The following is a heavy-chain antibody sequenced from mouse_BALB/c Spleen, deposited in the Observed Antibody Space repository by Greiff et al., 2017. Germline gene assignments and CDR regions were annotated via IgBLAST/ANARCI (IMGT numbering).Heavy chain of an antibody. V-gene: IGHV2-9*02. Sequence: QVQLQQSGPGLVAPSQSLSITCTVSGFSLTSYGVHWVRQPPGKGLEWLGVIWAGGSTNYNSALMSRLSISKDNSKSQVFLKMNSLQTDDTAMYYCARGPHYGSSYWYFDVWGAGTTVTVSS. CDR3: ARGPHYGSSYWYFDV. D-gene: IGHD1-1*01. CDR2: IWAGGST. J-gene: IGHJ1*01. CDR1: GFSLTSYG.